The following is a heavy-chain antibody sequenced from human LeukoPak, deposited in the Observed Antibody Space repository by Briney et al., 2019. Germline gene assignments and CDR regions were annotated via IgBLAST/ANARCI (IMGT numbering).Heavy chain of an antibody. Sequence: GGSLRLSCAASGFTFSDYSMNWVRQAPGRGLEWVSSIGGSSRSGFYADSMKGRFTISRDNTWNSLYLQMNSLRAEDTAVYYCAREISAGGFDYWGQGTLVTVSS. V-gene: IGHV3-21*01. CDR3: AREISAGGFDY. CDR2: IGGSSRSG. D-gene: IGHD6-13*01. CDR1: GFTFSDYS. J-gene: IGHJ4*02.